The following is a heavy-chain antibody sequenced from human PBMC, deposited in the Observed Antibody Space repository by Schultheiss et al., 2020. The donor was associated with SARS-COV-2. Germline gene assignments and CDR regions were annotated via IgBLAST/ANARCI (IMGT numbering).Heavy chain of an antibody. V-gene: IGHV4-61*08. D-gene: IGHD6-13*01. CDR1: GGSISSGGYY. J-gene: IGHJ4*02. CDR2: IYYSGST. CDR3: ATLAAAVHQPDY. Sequence: SETLSLTCTVTGGSISSGGYYWSWIRQPPGKGLEWIGYIYYSGSTNYNPSLKSRVTISVDTSKNQFSLKLSSVTAADTAVYYCATLAAAVHQPDYWGQGTLVTVSS.